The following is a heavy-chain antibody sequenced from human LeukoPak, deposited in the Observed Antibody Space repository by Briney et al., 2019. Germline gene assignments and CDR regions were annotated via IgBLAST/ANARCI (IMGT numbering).Heavy chain of an antibody. D-gene: IGHD5-18*01. J-gene: IGHJ4*02. CDR1: GFTFSSYE. V-gene: IGHV3-48*03. Sequence: PGGTLRLSCAASGFTFSSYEMNWGRQAPGQGLEWGSDMSSSGSTIYYAASVKSRFTTSRDNAKNSLYLQMNTLRAEDTAGYYCAKATDLGYSYGYYFDYWGQGTLVTVSS. CDR2: MSSSGSTI. CDR3: AKATDLGYSYGYYFDY.